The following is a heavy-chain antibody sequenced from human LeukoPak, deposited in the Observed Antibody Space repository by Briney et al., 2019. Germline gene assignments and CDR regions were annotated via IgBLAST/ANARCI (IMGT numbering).Heavy chain of an antibody. V-gene: IGHV3-7*01. D-gene: IGHD2-15*01. CDR3: SRPGYCSGDTCYVAFDI. CDR1: GFTFSSYS. Sequence: PGGSLRLSCAASGFTFSSYSMNWVRQAPGKGLEWVANIKQDGSEKYYVDSVKGRFTISRDNAKNSLYLQMNSLRAEDTAVYYCSRPGYCSGDTCYVAFDIWGQGIMVTVSS. J-gene: IGHJ3*02. CDR2: IKQDGSEK.